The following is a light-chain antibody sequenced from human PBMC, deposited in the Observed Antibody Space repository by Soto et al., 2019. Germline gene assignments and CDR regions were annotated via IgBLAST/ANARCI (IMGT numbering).Light chain of an antibody. CDR3: QQSYSTLAWT. CDR2: GAS. CDR1: QRITTY. Sequence: DIQMTQSPSSLSASVGDRVTITCRASQRITTYLNWYQQKPGKAPKLLIYGASSLQTGVPSRFSGSGSGTDFSLTISSLEPEDVATYYCQQSYSTLAWTFGQGTKVEIK. J-gene: IGKJ1*01. V-gene: IGKV1-39*01.